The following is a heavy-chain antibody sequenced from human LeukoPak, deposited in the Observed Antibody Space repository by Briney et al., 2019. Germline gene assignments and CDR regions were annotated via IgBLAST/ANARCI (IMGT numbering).Heavy chain of an antibody. CDR3: ARDRYYGSGSYP. CDR2: ISAYNGNT. Sequence: GASVKVSCKASGYSFTSYAIHWVRQAPGQRLEWMGWISAYNGNTNYAQKLQGRVTMTTDTSTSTAYMELRSLRSDDTAVYYCARDRYYGSGSYPWGQGTLVTVSS. CDR1: GYSFTSYA. D-gene: IGHD3-10*01. J-gene: IGHJ5*02. V-gene: IGHV1-18*01.